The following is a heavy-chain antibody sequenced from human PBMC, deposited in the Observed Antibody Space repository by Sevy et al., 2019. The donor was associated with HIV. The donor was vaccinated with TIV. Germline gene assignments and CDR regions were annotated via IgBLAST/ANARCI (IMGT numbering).Heavy chain of an antibody. J-gene: IGHJ4*02. CDR3: ARDPHIAAQTFVRNHNPKRTAFDY. CDR2: ISYDGSNK. D-gene: IGHD6-6*01. Sequence: GGSLRLSCAASGFTFSSYAMHWVRQAPGKGLEWAAVISYDGSNKYYADSVKRRFTISRDNSKNTLYLQMNSLRAEDTAVYYCARDPHIAAQTFVRNHNPKRTAFDYWGQGTLVTVSS. V-gene: IGHV3-30-3*01. CDR1: GFTFSSYA.